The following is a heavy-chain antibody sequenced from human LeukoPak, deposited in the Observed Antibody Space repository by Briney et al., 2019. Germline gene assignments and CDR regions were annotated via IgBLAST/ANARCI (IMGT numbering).Heavy chain of an antibody. J-gene: IGHJ4*02. CDR2: ISGSGGST. Sequence: DPGGSLRLSCAASGFTFSSYAMSWVRQAPGKGLEWVSAISGSGGSTYYADSVKGRFTISRDNSENTLYLQMNSLRAEDTAVYYCAKDRPPRSYYFDYWGQGTLVTVSS. CDR1: GFTFSSYA. V-gene: IGHV3-23*01. D-gene: IGHD1-14*01. CDR3: AKDRPPRSYYFDY.